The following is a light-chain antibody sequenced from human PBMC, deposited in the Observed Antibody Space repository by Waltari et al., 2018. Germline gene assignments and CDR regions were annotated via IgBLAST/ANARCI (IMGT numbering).Light chain of an antibody. J-gene: IGKJ1*01. CDR1: QSVNSNY. CDR3: QQYGSSPPWT. CDR2: DAS. Sequence: EIVLTQSPATLSLSPGERATLSCGGSQSVNSNYLAWYQQKPGLAPRLLIYDASSRATGIPDRFTGSGSVTDFTLTISRLEPEDFAVYYCQQYGSSPPWTFGQGTKVEIK. V-gene: IGKV3D-20*01.